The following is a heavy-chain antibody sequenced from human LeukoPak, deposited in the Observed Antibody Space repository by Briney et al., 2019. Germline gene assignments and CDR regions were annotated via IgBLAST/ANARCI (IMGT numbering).Heavy chain of an antibody. D-gene: IGHD2/OR15-2a*01. CDR3: ARGSPQYSYFDY. Sequence: SETLSLTCTVSGGSISSYYWSWIRQPPGKGLEWIGYFYYSGSTNYNPSLKSRVTMSVDTSKNHFSLKLSSVTAADTAVYYCARGSPQYSYFDYWGQGTLVTVSS. CDR1: GGSISSYY. CDR2: FYYSGST. J-gene: IGHJ4*02. V-gene: IGHV4-59*08.